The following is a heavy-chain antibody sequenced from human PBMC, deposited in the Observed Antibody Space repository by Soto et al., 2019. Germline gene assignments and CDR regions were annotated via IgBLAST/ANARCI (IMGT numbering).Heavy chain of an antibody. CDR2: ISAYNGNT. CDR3: ARDSLDSSRTSCSAFDY. CDR1: GYTFTSYG. Sequence: ASVKVSCKASGYTFTSYGISWVRQAPGQGLEWMGWISAYNGNTNYAQKLQGRVTMTTDTSTSTAYMELRSLRSDDTAVYYCARDSLDSSRTSCSAFDYWGQGTPVTVSS. V-gene: IGHV1-18*01. J-gene: IGHJ4*02. D-gene: IGHD2-2*01.